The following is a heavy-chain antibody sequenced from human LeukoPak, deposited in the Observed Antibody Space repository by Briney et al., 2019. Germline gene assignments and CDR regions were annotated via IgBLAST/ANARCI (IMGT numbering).Heavy chain of an antibody. CDR1: GYSFTTHW. CDR3: AILLYGGRSLVYLDN. Sequence: GESLKISSQASGYSFTTHWIGWVRKMRGRGLEWLGIIYPGDSETKYSPSFQGQVTMSVDRSTNTTYLQWISLKASDTAMYYCAILLYGGRSLVYLDNWGRGTQVTVSS. V-gene: IGHV5-51*01. CDR2: IYPGDSET. J-gene: IGHJ4*02. D-gene: IGHD4-23*01.